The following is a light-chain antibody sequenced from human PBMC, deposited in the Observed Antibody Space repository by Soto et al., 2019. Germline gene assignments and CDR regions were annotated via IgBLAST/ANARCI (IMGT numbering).Light chain of an antibody. CDR1: QSVSSY. CDR2: DAS. V-gene: IGKV3-11*01. Sequence: EIVLTQSPATLSLSPGERATLSCRASQSVSSYLAWYQQKPGQPPRLLIYDASNRATGIPARFSGSGSGTDFTLTISSLEPEDFAVYYCQQRITFGQGTKVDIK. J-gene: IGKJ1*01. CDR3: QQRIT.